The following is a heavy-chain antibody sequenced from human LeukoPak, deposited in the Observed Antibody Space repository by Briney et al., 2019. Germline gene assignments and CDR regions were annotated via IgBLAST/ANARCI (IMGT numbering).Heavy chain of an antibody. CDR2: IKPDGSEK. CDR1: GFTFSSYY. CDR3: ARRLVATGTKVLDY. Sequence: GGSLRLSCVGSGFTFSSYYMNWVRQAPGKGLEWVANIKPDGSEKYYVDSVKGRFTVSRDNAKNSLYLQMNSLRVEDTAVYYCARRLVATGTKVLDYWGQGTLVTVSS. D-gene: IGHD1-1*01. J-gene: IGHJ4*02. V-gene: IGHV3-7*03.